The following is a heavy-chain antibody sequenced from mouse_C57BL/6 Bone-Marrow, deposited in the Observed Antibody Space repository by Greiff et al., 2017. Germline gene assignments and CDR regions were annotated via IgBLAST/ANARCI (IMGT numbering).Heavy chain of an antibody. CDR2: ISSGGSYT. CDR1: GFTFSSYG. J-gene: IGHJ1*03. CDR3: AGYSRRDWYCYV. V-gene: IGHV5-6*01. Sequence: EVKLVESGGDLVKPGGSLKLSCAASGFTFSSYGMSWVRQTPDKRLEWVATISSGGSYTYYPDSVKGRVTISRDNAKNTLYLQMRSLKSEDTDMYDCAGYSRRDWYCYVWGTGTTVTVSS. D-gene: IGHD1-2*01.